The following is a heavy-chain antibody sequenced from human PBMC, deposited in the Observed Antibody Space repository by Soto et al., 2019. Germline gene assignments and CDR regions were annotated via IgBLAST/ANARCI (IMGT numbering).Heavy chain of an antibody. Sequence: QVQLVESGGGVVQPEKSLRLSCAASGFAFINSPLHWVRQAPGKGLQWVGVISHDGGRTNLADSVKGRFTIFRDTSNNTIYLQMNSLTAEDTAMYYCVRGGATGINWGQGTLVTVSS. J-gene: IGHJ4*02. V-gene: IGHV3-30*04. CDR3: VRGGATGIN. CDR1: GFAFINSP. D-gene: IGHD1-26*01. CDR2: ISHDGGRT.